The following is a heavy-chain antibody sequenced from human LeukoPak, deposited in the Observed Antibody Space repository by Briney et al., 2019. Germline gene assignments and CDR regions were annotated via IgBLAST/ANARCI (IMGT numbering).Heavy chain of an antibody. D-gene: IGHD4-17*01. Sequence: GGSLRPSCAASGFTFSNYVMNWVRQAPGKGLEWVSSISSSSYIYYADSVKGRFTISRDNAKNSLYLQMNSLRAEDTAVYYCATLSPRFSFSFDYWGQGTLVTVSS. J-gene: IGHJ4*02. CDR1: GFTFSNYV. V-gene: IGHV3-21*01. CDR2: ISSSSYI. CDR3: ATLSPRFSFSFDY.